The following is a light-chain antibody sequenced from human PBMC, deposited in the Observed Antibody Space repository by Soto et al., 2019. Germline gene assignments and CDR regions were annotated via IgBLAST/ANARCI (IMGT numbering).Light chain of an antibody. CDR1: QSVSSY. V-gene: IGKV3D-7*01. CDR3: QQDYNLPIT. J-gene: IGKJ5*01. Sequence: EILLTQSPSTLPLSPGERATLSCRASQSVSSYLAWYQQKPGQAPRLLIYGASTRATDIPARFSGSGSGTDFTLTINSLQPEDFEVYYCQQDYNLPITFGQGTRLEIK. CDR2: GAS.